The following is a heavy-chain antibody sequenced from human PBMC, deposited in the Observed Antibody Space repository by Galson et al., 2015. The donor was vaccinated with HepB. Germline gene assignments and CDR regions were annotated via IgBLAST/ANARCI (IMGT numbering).Heavy chain of an antibody. V-gene: IGHV2-70*12. D-gene: IGHD2-15*01. CDR3: AHRPGYCSGGSCYSS. CDR2: IDWDDDK. CDR1: GFSLSTSGMC. Sequence: PALVKPTQTLTLTCTFSGFSLSTSGMCVSWIRQPPGKALEWLARIDWDDDKYYSTSLKTRLTISKDTSKNQVVLTMTNMDPVDTATYYCAHRPGYCSGGSCYSSWGQGTLVTVSS. J-gene: IGHJ5*02.